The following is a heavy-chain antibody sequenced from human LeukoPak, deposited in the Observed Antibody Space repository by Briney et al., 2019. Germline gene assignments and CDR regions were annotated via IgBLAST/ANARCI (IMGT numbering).Heavy chain of an antibody. D-gene: IGHD6-19*01. CDR3: AGYSSGWYDY. CDR1: GVSISSYY. CDR2: IYYSGST. J-gene: IGHJ4*02. V-gene: IGHV4-59*01. Sequence: SETLSLTCTVSGVSISSYYWSWIRQPPGKGLEWIGYIYYSGSTNYNPSLKSRVTISVNTSKNQFSLKLSSVTAADTAVYYCAGYSSGWYDYWGQGTLVTVSS.